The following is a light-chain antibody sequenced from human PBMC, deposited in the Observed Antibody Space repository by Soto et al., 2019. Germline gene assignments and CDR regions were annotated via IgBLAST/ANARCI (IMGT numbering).Light chain of an antibody. CDR2: LGS. CDR1: QTLLHSDGYTY. Sequence: AMAKSPLTLSITPGEPASISSRSSQTLLHSDGYTYLDWYLQKPGQSPQLLIYLGSNRASGVPDRFSGSGSGTDFTLKISRVEAEDVGIFACMHGLQPMYPFGQGTK. V-gene: IGKV2-28*01. CDR3: MHGLQPMYP. J-gene: IGKJ2*01.